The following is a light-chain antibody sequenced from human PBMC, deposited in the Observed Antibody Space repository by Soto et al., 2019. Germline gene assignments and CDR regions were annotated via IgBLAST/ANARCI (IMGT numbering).Light chain of an antibody. Sequence: QSVLTQPPLVSGAPGQRVTISCTGSSSNIGAGYDVHWYQQLPGTAPKLLIYGNSNRPSGVPDRFSGSKSGTSASLAITGLQAEDEADYYCQSYDNSLSGYVFGTGTKLTVL. CDR1: SSNIGAGYD. CDR2: GNS. J-gene: IGLJ1*01. V-gene: IGLV1-40*01. CDR3: QSYDNSLSGYV.